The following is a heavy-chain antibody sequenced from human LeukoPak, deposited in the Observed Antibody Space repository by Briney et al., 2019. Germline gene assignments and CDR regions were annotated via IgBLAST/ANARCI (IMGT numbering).Heavy chain of an antibody. CDR1: GFTFSSFA. CDR2: ISGSGGGT. CDR3: ARGNWNYDY. Sequence: GGSLRLSCAASGFTFSSFAMSWVRQAPGKGLEWVSTISGSGGGTWYADSVKGRFAISRDNSKNTLYLQMNSLRAEDTAAYYCARGNWNYDYWGQGTLVTVSS. V-gene: IGHV3-23*01. J-gene: IGHJ4*02. D-gene: IGHD1-7*01.